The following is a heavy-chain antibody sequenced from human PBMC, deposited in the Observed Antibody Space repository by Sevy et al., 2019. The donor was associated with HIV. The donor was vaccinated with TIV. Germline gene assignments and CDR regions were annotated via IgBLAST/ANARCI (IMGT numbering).Heavy chain of an antibody. V-gene: IGHV3-9*01. CDR3: ARAQGYCVVERCYGGSVNAFDF. CDR1: GFTFGDYA. D-gene: IGHD2-15*01. J-gene: IGHJ3*01. CDR2: ISWNSGAL. Sequence: GGSLRLSCAGSGFTFGDYAMHWVRQVPGKGLEWVSGISWNSGALDDADSVRGRFTISRDNAKSSLYLQMNSLRLEDTALYYCARAQGYCVVERCYGGSVNAFDFRGQGTMVTVSS.